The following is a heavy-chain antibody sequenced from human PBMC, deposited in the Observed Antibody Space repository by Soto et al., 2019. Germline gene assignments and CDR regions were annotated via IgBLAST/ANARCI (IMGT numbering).Heavy chain of an antibody. Sequence: QVQLQQWGAGLLKPSETLSLTCAVYGGSFSGYYWCWIRQPPGKGLEWIGEINHSGSTNYNPSLKSRVTISVDTSKNQFSLKLSSVTAADTALYYCARVKWTAWYFEVWGRGTLVTVSS. CDR3: ARVKWTAWYFEV. D-gene: IGHD2-21*02. CDR2: INHSGST. V-gene: IGHV4-34*01. CDR1: GGSFSGYY. J-gene: IGHJ2*01.